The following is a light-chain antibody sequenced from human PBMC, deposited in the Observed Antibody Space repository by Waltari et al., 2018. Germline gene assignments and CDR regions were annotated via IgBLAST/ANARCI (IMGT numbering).Light chain of an antibody. CDR1: SSNIGRHY. Sequence: VLTQPPAASGAPGQRVTISCSGSSSNIGRHYATWSHQPPGTAPKLLIYTDDQRAAGVPDRVSASKSGTSASLAISGLRSEDEADYYCAAWDDSPSGHVVFGGGTKLTVL. CDR2: TDD. V-gene: IGLV1-47*02. CDR3: AAWDDSPSGHVV. J-gene: IGLJ2*01.